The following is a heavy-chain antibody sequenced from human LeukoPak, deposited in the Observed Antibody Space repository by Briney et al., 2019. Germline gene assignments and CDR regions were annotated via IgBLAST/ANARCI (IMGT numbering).Heavy chain of an antibody. Sequence: GKSLRLSCSASGFPFSTYAMHWVRQAPGKGLEWVSFISYDGSNRYYVDSVKGRFTISRDKSKDTLYLQMNSLKVEDTAVYYCGKGGQGRYRDWPPAFDPRGQGTLVTVSS. J-gene: IGHJ5*02. CDR1: GFPFSTYA. CDR2: ISYDGSNR. CDR3: GKGGQGRYRDWPPAFDP. V-gene: IGHV3-30*18. D-gene: IGHD3-9*01.